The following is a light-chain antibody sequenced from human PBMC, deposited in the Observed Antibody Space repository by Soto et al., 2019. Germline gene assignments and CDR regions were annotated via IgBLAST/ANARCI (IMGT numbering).Light chain of an antibody. CDR3: QHYSTVRV. CDR2: DAS. CDR1: QSISSR. J-gene: IGKJ1*01. V-gene: IGKV1-5*01. Sequence: DIQMTQSPSTLSASVGDRVTITCRASQSISSRLPWDQKTPGQAPRLLIYDASTLARGVPSRFSCSRSGTEFTLTLRCLPPEDFATYCCQHYSTVRVFGQGTK.